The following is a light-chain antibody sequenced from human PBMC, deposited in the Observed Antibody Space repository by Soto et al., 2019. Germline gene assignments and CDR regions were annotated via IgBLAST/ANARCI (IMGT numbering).Light chain of an antibody. V-gene: IGKV1-9*01. CDR1: QDSGSN. CDR3: QQHNIYPLT. CDR2: TIS. Sequence: DIQLTQSPSFLSASVGDRVTITCRASQDSGSNLAWYQQKPGKAPKLLIYTISTLQSGVPPRFSGSGSGTEFTLTSSSRQPEDFATYYCQQHNIYPLTFGGGTKGEIK. J-gene: IGKJ4*01.